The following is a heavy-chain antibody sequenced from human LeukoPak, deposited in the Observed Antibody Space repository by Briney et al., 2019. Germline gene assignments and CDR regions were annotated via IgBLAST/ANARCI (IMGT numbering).Heavy chain of an antibody. Sequence: PGGSLRLSCTGSGFTFGDFAVSWVRQAPGKGLQWVGFIRRKTYGGTPEYAASAKGRFTISRDDSKNIAYLQMNSLKTDDTAVYYCTRDSLPTFSGYYYCMDVWGKGTSVTISS. CDR3: TRDSLPTFSGYYYCMDV. CDR1: GFTFGDFA. CDR2: IRRKTYGGTP. V-gene: IGHV3-49*04. J-gene: IGHJ6*03.